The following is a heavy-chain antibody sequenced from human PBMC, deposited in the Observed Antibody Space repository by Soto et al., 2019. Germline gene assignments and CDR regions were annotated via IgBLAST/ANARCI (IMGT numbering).Heavy chain of an antibody. CDR3: ARGECGGDCYSRKSDAFDI. J-gene: IGHJ3*02. D-gene: IGHD2-21*02. CDR2: ISYDGSNK. Sequence: QVQLVESGGGVVQPGRSLRLSCAASGFTFSSYAMHWVRQAPGKGLEWVAVISYDGSNKYYADSVKGRFTISRDNSKNTLYLQMNSLRAEDTAVYYCARGECGGDCYSRKSDAFDIWGQGTMVTVSS. CDR1: GFTFSSYA. V-gene: IGHV3-30-3*01.